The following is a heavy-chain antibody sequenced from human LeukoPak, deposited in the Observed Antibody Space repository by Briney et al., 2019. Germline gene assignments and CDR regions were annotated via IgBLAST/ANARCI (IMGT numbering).Heavy chain of an antibody. V-gene: IGHV3-23*01. D-gene: IGHD3-10*01. CDR2: ISGSGDST. CDR1: GFTFGDYS. CDR3: AKAAYYGSGSPLYYFDY. Sequence: PGGSLRLSCTASGFTFGDYSMNWVRQAPGKGLEWVSAISGSGDSTYYADSVKGRFTISRDNSKNTLYLQMNSLRAEDTAVYYCAKAAYYGSGSPLYYFDYWGQGTLVTVSS. J-gene: IGHJ4*02.